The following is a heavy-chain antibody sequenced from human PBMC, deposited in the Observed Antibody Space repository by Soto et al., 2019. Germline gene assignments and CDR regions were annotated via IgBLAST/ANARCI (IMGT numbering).Heavy chain of an antibody. J-gene: IGHJ4*02. CDR3: ARATCSSSTCYAVYFDS. CDR1: GFTFSSSW. V-gene: IGHV3-7*01. Sequence: PGGSLRLSCAASGFTFSSSWMSWVRQAPGKGLEWVADIRQDGSERYYVDSVKGRFTISRDNAKNSLYLEMNSLRAEDTAVYYCARATCSSSTCYAVYFDSWGQGTLVTVSS. CDR2: IRQDGSER. D-gene: IGHD2-2*01.